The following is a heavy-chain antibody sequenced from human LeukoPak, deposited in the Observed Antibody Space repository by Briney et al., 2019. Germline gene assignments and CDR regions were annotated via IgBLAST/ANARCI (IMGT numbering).Heavy chain of an antibody. CDR2: IYPGDSDT. CDR3: ARRRTEDLLGIAVGGGLDY. V-gene: IGHV5-51*01. D-gene: IGHD6-19*01. J-gene: IGHJ4*02. CDR1: GYSFTSYW. Sequence: GESLKISCKGSGYSFTSYWIGWVRQMPGKGLEWMGIIYPGDSDTRYSPSFQGQVTISADKSISTASLQWSSLKASDTAMYYCARRRTEDLLGIAVGGGLDYWGQGTLVTVSS.